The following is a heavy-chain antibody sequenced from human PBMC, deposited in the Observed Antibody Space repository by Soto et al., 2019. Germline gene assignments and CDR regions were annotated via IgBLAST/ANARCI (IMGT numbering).Heavy chain of an antibody. Sequence: GSLRLSCVASGFTFITSFMGWVRQAPGKGLEWVANINQDGGGTYYVDSVEGRFTISRDNAKDSLYLQMNSLRGEDTAVYYCARYFRGSGRYFFDYWGQGTLVTVSS. V-gene: IGHV3-7*03. CDR1: GFTFITSF. D-gene: IGHD6-19*01. J-gene: IGHJ4*02. CDR2: INQDGGGT. CDR3: ARYFRGSGRYFFDY.